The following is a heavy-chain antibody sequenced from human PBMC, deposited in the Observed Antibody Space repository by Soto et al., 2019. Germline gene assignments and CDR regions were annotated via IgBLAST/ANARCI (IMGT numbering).Heavy chain of an antibody. J-gene: IGHJ4*02. Sequence: PGGSLRLSCVSSGIEFINYAMSWVRQAPGKGLEWVSISSASGRSRYHADSVKGRFTISRDNSKNTLYLHMTNLRAEDTAVYYCAKDGNWLDVYFDVWGQGTPVTVSS. CDR2: SSASGRSR. V-gene: IGHV3-23*01. CDR1: GIEFINYA. CDR3: AKDGNWLDVYFDV. D-gene: IGHD6-19*01.